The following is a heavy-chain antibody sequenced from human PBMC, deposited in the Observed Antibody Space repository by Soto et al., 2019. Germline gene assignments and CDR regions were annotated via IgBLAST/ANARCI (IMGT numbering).Heavy chain of an antibody. J-gene: IGHJ5*02. CDR3: ATHKDYYDSSGYHH. D-gene: IGHD3-22*01. CDR1: GYTFTSYG. V-gene: IGHV1-18*04. CDR2: ISAYNGNT. Sequence: ASVKVPCKASGYTFTSYGISWVRQAPGQGLEWMGWISAYNGNTNYAQKLQGRVTMTTDTSTSTAYMELRSLRSDGTAVYYCATHKDYYDSSGYHHWGQGTLVTVSS.